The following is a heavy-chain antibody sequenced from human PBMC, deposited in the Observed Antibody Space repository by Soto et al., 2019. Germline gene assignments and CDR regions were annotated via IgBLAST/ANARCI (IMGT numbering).Heavy chain of an antibody. CDR2: IYYSGST. J-gene: IGHJ6*03. CDR3: ARSYRRYCSGGSCYSYYYYYMDV. D-gene: IGHD2-15*01. V-gene: IGHV4-59*01. CDR1: GGSISSYY. Sequence: QVQLQESGPGLVKPSETLSLTCTVSGGSISSYYWSWIRQPPGKGLEWIGYIYYSGSTNYNPSLQSRVTISVDTSKTQFSLKLSSVTAADTAVYYCARSYRRYCSGGSCYSYYYYYMDVWGKGTTVTVSS.